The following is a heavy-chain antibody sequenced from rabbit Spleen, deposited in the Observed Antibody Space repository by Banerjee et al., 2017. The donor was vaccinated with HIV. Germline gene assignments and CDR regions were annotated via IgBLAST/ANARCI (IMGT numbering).Heavy chain of an antibody. CDR3: ARDAASSFSSYGMDL. D-gene: IGHD8-1*01. CDR2: IYADRSGSP. V-gene: IGHV1S40*01. CDR1: GFSFSSSYY. Sequence: QSLEESGGDLVKPEGSLTLTCTASGFSFSSSYYMCRVRQAPGKGLECIACIYADRSGSPYYANWAKGRFAIYKSSSTTVTLQMTRLTAADTATYFCARDAASSFSSYGMDLWGPGTLVTVS. J-gene: IGHJ6*01.